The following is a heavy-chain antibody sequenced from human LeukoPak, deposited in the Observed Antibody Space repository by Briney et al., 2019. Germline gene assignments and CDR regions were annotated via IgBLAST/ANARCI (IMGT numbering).Heavy chain of an antibody. J-gene: IGHJ6*04. V-gene: IGHV4-34*01. Sequence: SETLSLTCAVYGGSFSGYYWSWIRQPPGKGLEWIGEIKHSGSTNYNPSLKSRVTISVDTSKNQFSLKLSSVTAADTAVYYCARAGTMVRGVRHYGMDVWGKGTTVTVSS. CDR2: IKHSGST. CDR3: ARAGTMVRGVRHYGMDV. CDR1: GGSFSGYY. D-gene: IGHD3-10*01.